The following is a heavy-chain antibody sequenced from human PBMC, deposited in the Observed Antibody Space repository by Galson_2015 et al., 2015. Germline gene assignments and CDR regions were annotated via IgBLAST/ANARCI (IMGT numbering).Heavy chain of an antibody. Sequence: SLRLSCAASGFTFDDYAMHWVRQAPGKGLEWVSLIRGDGGSTYYADSVKGRFTISRDNSKNSLYLQMHSLRTEDTALYYCARGRGITICGGMDVWGQGTTVTVSS. CDR2: IRGDGGST. CDR3: ARGRGITICGGMDV. V-gene: IGHV3-43*02. D-gene: IGHD3-3*01. CDR1: GFTFDDYA. J-gene: IGHJ6*02.